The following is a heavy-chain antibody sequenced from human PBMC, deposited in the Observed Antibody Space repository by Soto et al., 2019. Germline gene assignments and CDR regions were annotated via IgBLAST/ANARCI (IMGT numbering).Heavy chain of an antibody. D-gene: IGHD4-17*01. CDR1: GFTFSSYA. J-gene: IGHJ4*02. CDR3: AKVGTGLRPEVFPNFDY. CDR2: ISGSGGST. V-gene: IGHV3-23*01. Sequence: GESLKISCAASGFTFSSYAMSWVRQAPGKGLEWVSAISGSGGSTYYADSVKGRFTISRDNSKNTLYLQMNSLRAEDTAVYYCAKVGTGLRPEVFPNFDYWGQGTLVTVSS.